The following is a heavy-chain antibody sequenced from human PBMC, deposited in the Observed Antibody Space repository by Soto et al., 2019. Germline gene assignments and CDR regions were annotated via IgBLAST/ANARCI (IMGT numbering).Heavy chain of an antibody. CDR2: SRNRVNSHTT. J-gene: IGHJ6*01. D-gene: IGHD1-26*01. Sequence: EVQLVESGGGLVQPGGSLRLSCAASGFTFSDHYMDWVRQAPGKGLEWVARSRNRVNSHTTEYAASVKGRFTISRDESKSFLYLQMNRLEIEDTAVYYCSRGLLGGAPSYTFHGMDVWGQGTTVTVSS. V-gene: IGHV3-72*01. CDR3: SRGLLGGAPSYTFHGMDV. CDR1: GFTFSDHY.